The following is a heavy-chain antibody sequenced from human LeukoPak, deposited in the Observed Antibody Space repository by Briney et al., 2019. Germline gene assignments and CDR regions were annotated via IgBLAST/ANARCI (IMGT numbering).Heavy chain of an antibody. J-gene: IGHJ3*02. Sequence: GGSLRLSCAASGFTFSSYEMNWVRQAPGKGLEGVSYISSSGSTIYYADSVKGRFTISRDNAKNSLYLQMNSLRAEDTAVYYCARDKSSSWYGHAFDIWGQGTMVTVSS. D-gene: IGHD6-13*01. V-gene: IGHV3-48*03. CDR2: ISSSGSTI. CDR1: GFTFSSYE. CDR3: ARDKSSSWYGHAFDI.